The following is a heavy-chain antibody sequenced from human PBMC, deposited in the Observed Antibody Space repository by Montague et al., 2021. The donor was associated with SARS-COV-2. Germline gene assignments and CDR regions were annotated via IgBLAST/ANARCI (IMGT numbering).Heavy chain of an antibody. J-gene: IGHJ4*02. CDR1: GFSLNTDGLC. D-gene: IGHD4-17*01. CDR3: ARTTVTTTGSDNFDY. Sequence: PALVKPTQTLTLTCAFSGFSLNTDGLCVSWIRRPPGKALEWLARIDWDDDKFYSTSLKTRLTISKDTSKNQVVLKVANMDPVDTATYCCARTTVTTTGSDNFDYWGRGTLVTVSS. V-gene: IGHV2-70*17. CDR2: IDWDDDK.